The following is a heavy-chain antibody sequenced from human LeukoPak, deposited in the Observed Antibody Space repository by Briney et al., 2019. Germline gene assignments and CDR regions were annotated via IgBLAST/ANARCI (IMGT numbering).Heavy chain of an antibody. V-gene: IGHV3-23*01. D-gene: IGHD1-26*01. J-gene: IGHJ4*02. CDR3: ARRSPGGTYYFDY. Sequence: QPGGPLRLSCAASGFTFNNYAMSWVRQAPGKGLEWVSSISGSDGFTFYADSVKGRFTISRDNSKNTQSLQMNSLRAEDTAVYYCARRSPGGTYYFDYWGQGALVTVSS. CDR2: ISGSDGFT. CDR1: GFTFNNYA.